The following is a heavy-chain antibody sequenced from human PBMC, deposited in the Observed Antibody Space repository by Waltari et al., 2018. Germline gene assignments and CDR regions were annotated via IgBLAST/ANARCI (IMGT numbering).Heavy chain of an antibody. J-gene: IGHJ4*02. CDR2: ISGSRGST. D-gene: IGHD3-22*01. Sequence: EVQLVESGGGLVQPGGSLRLSCAASGFTFSSYVMSWVRQAPGKGLAWVSAISGSRGSTYYADSVKGRFTISRDNSKNTLYLQMNSLRAEDTAVYYCAKDPFNYYDSSGYWGQGTLVTVSS. CDR1: GFTFSSYV. V-gene: IGHV3-23*04. CDR3: AKDPFNYYDSSGY.